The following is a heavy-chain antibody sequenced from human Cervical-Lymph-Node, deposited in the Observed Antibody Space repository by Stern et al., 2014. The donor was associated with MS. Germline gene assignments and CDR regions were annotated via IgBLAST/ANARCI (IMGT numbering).Heavy chain of an antibody. V-gene: IGHV2-70*13. CDR2: ICWDYDF. CDR1: GFSLTTRGMC. CDR3: ARFSRDFDSSGYPYYFDY. Sequence: QVTLRESGPALVKPTQTLTLTCTFSGFSLTTRGMCVSWIRQPPGKALEWLAVICWDYDFYYNTSLKTRLSISKDTSKNLVVLTMANMDPVDTATYYCARFSRDFDSSGYPYYFDYWGPGALVTVSS. D-gene: IGHD3-22*01. J-gene: IGHJ4*02.